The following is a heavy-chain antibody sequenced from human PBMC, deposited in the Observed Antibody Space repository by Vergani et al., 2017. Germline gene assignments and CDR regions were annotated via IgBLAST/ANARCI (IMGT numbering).Heavy chain of an antibody. J-gene: IGHJ6*02. CDR3: AQCVGATPRGYYYGMDV. D-gene: IGHD1-26*01. V-gene: IGHV3-30*02. Sequence: QVQLVESGGGVVQPGGSLRLSCAASGFTFSSCGMHWVRQAPGKGLEWVAFIRYDGGNKYFADSVKGRFTISRDSSKNTLYLQMNSLRAEDTAVYYCAQCVGATPRGYYYGMDVWGQGTTVTVSS. CDR2: IRYDGGNK. CDR1: GFTFSSCG.